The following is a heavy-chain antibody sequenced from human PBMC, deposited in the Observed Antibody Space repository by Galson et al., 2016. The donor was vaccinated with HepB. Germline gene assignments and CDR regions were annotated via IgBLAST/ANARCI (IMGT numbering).Heavy chain of an antibody. CDR1: GYTFSDYW. CDR2: IYPGDSDT. CDR3: ARESTFDSNYFDY. V-gene: IGHV5-51*01. Sequence: QSGAEVKKPGESLKISCQASGYTFSDYWIGWVRQMPGKGLEWMGIIYPGDSDTKYSPSLRGQVTMSADKSISTAYLQWSSLKASDTAIYYCARESTFDSNYFDYWGQGTLVTVSS. J-gene: IGHJ4*02. D-gene: IGHD4-11*01.